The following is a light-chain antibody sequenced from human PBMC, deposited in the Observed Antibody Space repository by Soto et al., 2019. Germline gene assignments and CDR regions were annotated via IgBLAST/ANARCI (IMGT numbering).Light chain of an antibody. CDR1: QSVGRRY. CDR3: KYQGT. Sequence: IVLTQSPGTLSLSPGERATLSCRASQSVGRRYLAWYQQKPGQAPMLLIYDTSERASDIPDRFSGSGSGTAFTLTISRLVPEDFAVYYCKYQGTFGGGTKVEIK. J-gene: IGKJ4*01. V-gene: IGKV3-20*01. CDR2: DTS.